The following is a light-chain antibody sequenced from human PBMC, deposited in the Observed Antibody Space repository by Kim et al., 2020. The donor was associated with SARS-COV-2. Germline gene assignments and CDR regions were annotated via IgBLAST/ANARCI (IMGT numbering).Light chain of an antibody. J-gene: IGKJ5*01. Sequence: EIVLTQSPGTLSLSPEERATLSCRASQSVSSSYLAWYQQKPGQAPMLLIYAASSRAPGIPDRFSGSGSGTDFTLTISRLEPEDFAVYYCQQYGSSPPVTFGQGTRLEIK. CDR2: AAS. V-gene: IGKV3-20*01. CDR3: QQYGSSPPVT. CDR1: QSVSSSY.